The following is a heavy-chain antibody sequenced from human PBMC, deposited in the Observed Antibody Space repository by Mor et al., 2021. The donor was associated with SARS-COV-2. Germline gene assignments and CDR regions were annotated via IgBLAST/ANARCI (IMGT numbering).Heavy chain of an antibody. Sequence: TIYYADSVKGRFTISRDNAKNSLYLQMNSLRDEDTAVYYCAREPTTVTTHTIDYWGQGTLVTVSS. D-gene: IGHD4-17*01. J-gene: IGHJ4*02. CDR2: TI. CDR3: AREPTTVTTHTIDY. V-gene: IGHV3-48*02.